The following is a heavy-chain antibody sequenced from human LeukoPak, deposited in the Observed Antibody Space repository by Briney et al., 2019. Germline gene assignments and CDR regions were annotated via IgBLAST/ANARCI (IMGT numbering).Heavy chain of an antibody. D-gene: IGHD3-10*01. J-gene: IGHJ4*02. Sequence: LSGAWMHWVRQAPGKGLMWVSRINDDGSNTRHADSVKGRFTISRDIAKNTLYLQMNSLRAEDTAVYYCTRVSGLGMNEYYYLWGQGTLVTVSS. CDR3: TRVSGLGMNEYYYL. V-gene: IGHV3-74*01. CDR1: LSGAW. CDR2: INDDGSNT.